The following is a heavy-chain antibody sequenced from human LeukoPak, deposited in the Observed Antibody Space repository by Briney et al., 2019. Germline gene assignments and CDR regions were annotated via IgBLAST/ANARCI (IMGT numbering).Heavy chain of an antibody. V-gene: IGHV4-59*06. Sequence: SETLSLTCTVSGGSISSYYWSWIRQHPGKGLEWIGYIYHSGSTYYNPSLKSRVTISVVMSKNQFSLNLSSVTAADTAVYYCAADYYDTSGSLTDNWGQGTLVTVSS. CDR2: IYHSGST. CDR1: GGSISSYY. J-gene: IGHJ4*02. CDR3: AADYYDTSGSLTDN. D-gene: IGHD3-22*01.